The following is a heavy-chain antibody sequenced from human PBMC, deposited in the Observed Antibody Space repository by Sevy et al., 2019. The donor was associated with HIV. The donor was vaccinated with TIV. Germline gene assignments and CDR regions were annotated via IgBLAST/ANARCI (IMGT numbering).Heavy chain of an antibody. CDR2: ISYDGSNK. D-gene: IGHD3-22*01. J-gene: IGHJ3*02. CDR3: ARDRYYYDSSGYYSGAFDI. Sequence: GGSLRLSCAASGFTFSSYAMHWVRQAPGKGLEWVAVISYDGSNKYYADSVKGRFTISRDNSKNTLYLQMNSLRAEDTAVYYCARDRYYYDSSGYYSGAFDIWGQRTMVTVSS. V-gene: IGHV3-30-3*01. CDR1: GFTFSSYA.